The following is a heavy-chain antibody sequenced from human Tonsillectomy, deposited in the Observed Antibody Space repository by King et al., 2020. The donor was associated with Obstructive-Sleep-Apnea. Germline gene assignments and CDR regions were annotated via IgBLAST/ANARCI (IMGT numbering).Heavy chain of an antibody. CDR3: ARANGSGSYWH. J-gene: IGHJ4*02. V-gene: IGHV3-21*01. CDR2: ISSSSSYI. D-gene: IGHD3-10*01. CDR1: GFTFSSYS. Sequence: VQLVESGGGLVKPGGSLRLSCAASGFTFSSYSMNWVRQAPGKGLEWVSSISSSSSYIYHADSVKGRFTISRDNAKNSLYLQMNSLRAEDTAVYYCARANGSGSYWHWGQGTLVTVSS.